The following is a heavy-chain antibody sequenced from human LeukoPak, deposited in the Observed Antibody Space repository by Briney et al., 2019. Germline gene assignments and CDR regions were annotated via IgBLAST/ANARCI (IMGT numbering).Heavy chain of an antibody. J-gene: IGHJ5*02. Sequence: SETLSLTCAVYGGSFSGYYWSWIRQPPGKGLEWIGEINHSGSTNYNPSLKSRVTISVDTSKNQFSLKLSSVTAADTAVYYCARHAYCGGDCYSDWFDPWGQGTLVTVSS. V-gene: IGHV4-34*01. CDR1: GGSFSGYY. CDR2: INHSGST. CDR3: ARHAYCGGDCYSDWFDP. D-gene: IGHD2-21*02.